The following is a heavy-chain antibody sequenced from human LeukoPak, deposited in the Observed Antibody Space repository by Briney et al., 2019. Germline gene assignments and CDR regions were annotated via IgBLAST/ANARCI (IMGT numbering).Heavy chain of an antibody. CDR2: TYYRSKWYN. CDR1: GDSVSSNSAA. J-gene: IGHJ4*02. Sequence: SQTLSLTCAISGDSVSSNSAAWNWIRQSPSRGLGWLGRTYYRSKWYNDYAVSVKSRITINPDTSKNQFSLQLNSVTPEDTAVYYCARDPDYYDSSGYHPLDYWGQGTLVTVSS. CDR3: ARDPDYYDSSGYHPLDY. D-gene: IGHD3-22*01. V-gene: IGHV6-1*01.